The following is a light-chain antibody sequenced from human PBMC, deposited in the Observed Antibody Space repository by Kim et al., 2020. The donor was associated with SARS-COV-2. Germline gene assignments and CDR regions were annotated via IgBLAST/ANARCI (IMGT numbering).Light chain of an antibody. CDR2: GVS. V-gene: IGKV3-20*01. Sequence: SPGERATLSCRASQGVGSNFLAWFQQKPGQVPRLLIHGVSSRAAGIPDRFSGSASGTDFTLTISRLEPEDFAVYYCQQYASSPLTFGGGTKVDIK. CDR3: QQYASSPLT. CDR1: QGVGSNF. J-gene: IGKJ4*01.